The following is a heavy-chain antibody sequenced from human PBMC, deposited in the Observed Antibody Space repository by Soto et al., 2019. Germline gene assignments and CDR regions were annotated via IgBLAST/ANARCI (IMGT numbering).Heavy chain of an antibody. CDR3: ARARYGDY. J-gene: IGHJ4*02. D-gene: IGHD1-1*01. Sequence: QVHLVQSGAEVKKPGASVKVSCKGSGYTFTSYGITWVRQAPGQGLEWMGWISAHNGNTDYAQKLQGRVTVTRDTSTSTAYRELRSLRSDDTAVYYCARARYGDYWGQGALVTVSS. V-gene: IGHV1-18*01. CDR2: ISAHNGNT. CDR1: GYTFTSYG.